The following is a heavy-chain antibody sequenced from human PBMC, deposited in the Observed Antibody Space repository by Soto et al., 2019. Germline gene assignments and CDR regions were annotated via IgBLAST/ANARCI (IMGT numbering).Heavy chain of an antibody. V-gene: IGHV3-30-3*01. CDR3: ARDKRGYSYGYYYYGMDV. CDR2: ISYDGSNK. CDR1: GLTFSSYA. Sequence: PGGSLRLSCAASGLTFSSYAMHWVRQAPGKGLEWVAVISYDGSNKYYAGSVKGRFTISRDNSKNTLYLQMNSLRAEDTAVYYCARDKRGYSYGYYYYGMDVWGQGTTVTVS. J-gene: IGHJ6*02. D-gene: IGHD5-18*01.